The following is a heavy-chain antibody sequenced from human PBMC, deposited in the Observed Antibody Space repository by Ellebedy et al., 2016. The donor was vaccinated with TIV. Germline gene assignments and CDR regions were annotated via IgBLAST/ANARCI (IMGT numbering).Heavy chain of an antibody. CDR3: VSSSPVIDY. J-gene: IGHJ4*02. CDR2: VNSDGSST. Sequence: GESLKISCAASGLTFSSYWMHWVRQAPGKGLVWVSRVNSDGSSTTYADSVKGRFTISRDNAKRTLYLQMNSLRGEDTAVYYCVSSSPVIDYWGQGTLVTVSS. V-gene: IGHV3-74*01. CDR1: GLTFSSYW. D-gene: IGHD6-13*01.